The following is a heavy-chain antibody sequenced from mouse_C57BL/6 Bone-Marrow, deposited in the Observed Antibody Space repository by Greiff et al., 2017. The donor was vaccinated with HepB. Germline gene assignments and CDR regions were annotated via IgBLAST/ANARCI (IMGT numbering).Heavy chain of an antibody. CDR1: GISITTGNYR. CDR2: IYYSGTI. D-gene: IGHD1-1*01. CDR3: ARVYGSSYGYYAMDY. Sequence: EVKLQESGPGLVKPSQTVFLTCTVTGISITTGNYRWSWIRQFPGNKLEWIGYIYYSGTITYNPSLTSRTTITRDTPKNQFFLEMNSLTAEDTATYYCARVYGSSYGYYAMDYWGQGTSVTVSS. V-gene: IGHV3-5*01. J-gene: IGHJ4*01.